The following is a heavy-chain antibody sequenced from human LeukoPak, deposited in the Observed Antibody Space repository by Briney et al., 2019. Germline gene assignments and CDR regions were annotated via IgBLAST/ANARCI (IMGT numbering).Heavy chain of an antibody. CDR3: ARDGMECSGGSCYWARWFDP. Sequence: ASVKVSCKASGYTFTGYYMHWVRQAPGQGLEWMGWINPNSGGTNYAQKFQGRVTMTRDTSISTAYMELSRLRSDDTAVYYCARDGMECSGGSCYWARWFDPWGQGTLVTVSS. D-gene: IGHD2-15*01. CDR2: INPNSGGT. CDR1: GYTFTGYY. J-gene: IGHJ5*02. V-gene: IGHV1-2*02.